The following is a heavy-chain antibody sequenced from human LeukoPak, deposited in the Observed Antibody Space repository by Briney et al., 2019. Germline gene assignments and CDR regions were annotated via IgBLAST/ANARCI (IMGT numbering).Heavy chain of an antibody. D-gene: IGHD7-27*01. J-gene: IGHJ4*02. Sequence: SESLSLTCSVSGGSLSNYFWTWIRPPPGKGLGWIGYIYSSGSTYYNPSLKSRVTLSVDTSKNRFSLMLSSVTAADTAVYYCARRPTGDPKFDYWGQGTLVTVSS. CDR2: IYSSGST. CDR1: GGSLSNYF. CDR3: ARRPTGDPKFDY. V-gene: IGHV4-59*08.